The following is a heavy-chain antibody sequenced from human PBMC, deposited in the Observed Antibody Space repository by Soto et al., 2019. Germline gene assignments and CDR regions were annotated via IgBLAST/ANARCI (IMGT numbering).Heavy chain of an antibody. J-gene: IGHJ4*02. CDR2: ITGSGGST. CDR3: AKSEGFYFDF. V-gene: IGHV3-23*01. Sequence: EVQLLDSGGGLVQPGGSLRLSCAASGFTFSNYAMNWVRRAPGKGLEWVSTITGSGGSTYFADSVKGRFTISRDNSQNTLFLRKGKLEAGETGGNYCAKSEGFYFDFWGQGTLVTVSS. CDR1: GFTFSNYA.